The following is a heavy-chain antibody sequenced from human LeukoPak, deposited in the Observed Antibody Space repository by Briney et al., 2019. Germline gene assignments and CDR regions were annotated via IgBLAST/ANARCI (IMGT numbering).Heavy chain of an antibody. CDR1: GGSISSYY. CDR3: ARDKGWLSRAYAFDI. V-gene: IGHV4-59*01. Sequence: NSSETLSLTCTVSGGSISSYYWSWMRQPPGKGRKWIGYISYRGITSYNPSLKSRVTISLDTSKNQFSLRLTSVTAADTAVYYCARDKGWLSRAYAFDIWGQGTMVTVSS. J-gene: IGHJ3*02. D-gene: IGHD6-19*01. CDR2: ISYRGIT.